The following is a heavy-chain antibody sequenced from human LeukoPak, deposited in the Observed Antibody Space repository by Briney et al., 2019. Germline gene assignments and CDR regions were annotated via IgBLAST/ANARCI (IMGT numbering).Heavy chain of an antibody. D-gene: IGHD6-13*01. Sequence: GESLKISCKASGYSFPNFWIGWVRQMPGKGLEWMGVIYPGASDVRYSPSFQGEVTISADKSITTAYLQWSSLKASDTAMYYCAREVGEEQLWIDYWGQGTLVTVSS. CDR1: GYSFPNFW. V-gene: IGHV5-51*01. J-gene: IGHJ4*02. CDR3: AREVGEEQLWIDY. CDR2: IYPGASDV.